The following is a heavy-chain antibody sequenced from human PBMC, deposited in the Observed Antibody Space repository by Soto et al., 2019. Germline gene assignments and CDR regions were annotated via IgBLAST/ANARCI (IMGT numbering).Heavy chain of an antibody. CDR3: AKNWNWGSFDY. D-gene: IGHD7-27*01. CDR2: IYYGGST. V-gene: IGHV4-59*08. CDR1: GDSISTDY. J-gene: IGHJ4*02. Sequence: SETLSLTCTVSGDSISTDYWSWIRQSPGKGLEWIGFIYYGGSTNYNPSLKSRVTISVDTPKNQFSLKLSSVTAADTAVYYCAKNWNWGSFDYWGQGTLVTVSS.